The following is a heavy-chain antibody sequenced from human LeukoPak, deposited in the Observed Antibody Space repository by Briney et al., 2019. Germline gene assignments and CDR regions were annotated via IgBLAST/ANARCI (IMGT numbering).Heavy chain of an antibody. D-gene: IGHD3-9*01. V-gene: IGHV4-39*07. J-gene: IGHJ5*02. CDR2: IYYSGST. Sequence: PSETLSLTCTVSGGSISSSSYYWGWIRQPPGKGLEWIGSIYYSGSTYYNPSLKSRVTISVDTSKNQFSLKLSSVTAADTAVYYCAREGAYDILTGYYSNWFDPWGQGTLVTVSS. CDR1: GGSISSSSYY. CDR3: AREGAYDILTGYYSNWFDP.